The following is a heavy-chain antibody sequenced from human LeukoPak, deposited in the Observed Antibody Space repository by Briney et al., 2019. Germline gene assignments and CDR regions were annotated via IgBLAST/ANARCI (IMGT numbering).Heavy chain of an antibody. Sequence: GASVKVSCKASGYTFTGYYMHWVRQAPGQGLEWMGWINPNSDGTNYAQKFQGRVTMTRDTSISTAYMELSRLRSDDTAVYYCARGHCSSTSCYANGYYYGMDVWGQGTTVTVSS. CDR1: GYTFTGYY. CDR3: ARGHCSSTSCYANGYYYGMDV. D-gene: IGHD2-2*01. J-gene: IGHJ6*02. V-gene: IGHV1-2*02. CDR2: INPNSDGT.